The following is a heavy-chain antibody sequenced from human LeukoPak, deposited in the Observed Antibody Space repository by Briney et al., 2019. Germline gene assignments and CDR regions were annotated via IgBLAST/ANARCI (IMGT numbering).Heavy chain of an antibody. V-gene: IGHV4-59*10. Sequence: SETLSLTCAVYGGSFSGYYWSWIRQSAGKGLEWIGLIYTSGTTNYNPSLKSRVTMSVDTSKNQFSLKLSSVTAADTAVHYCVRHLYLRNWFDPWGQGTLVTVSS. CDR1: GGSFSGYY. CDR2: IYTSGTT. D-gene: IGHD2-2*02. J-gene: IGHJ5*02. CDR3: VRHLYLRNWFDP.